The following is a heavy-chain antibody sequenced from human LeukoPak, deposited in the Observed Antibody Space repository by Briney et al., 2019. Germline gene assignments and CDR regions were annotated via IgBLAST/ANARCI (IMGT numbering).Heavy chain of an antibody. Sequence: PGGSLRLSCTTSGFTFGDYAMSWFRQAPGKGLDWVSGISGTSSYMYYGDSVKGRFTVSRDNAKNSLYLQMESLRVEDTAVYYCARDLHYYGSGPWGQGTLVTVSS. D-gene: IGHD3-10*01. V-gene: IGHV3-21*01. CDR1: GFTFGDYA. CDR2: ISGTSSYM. CDR3: ARDLHYYGSGP. J-gene: IGHJ5*02.